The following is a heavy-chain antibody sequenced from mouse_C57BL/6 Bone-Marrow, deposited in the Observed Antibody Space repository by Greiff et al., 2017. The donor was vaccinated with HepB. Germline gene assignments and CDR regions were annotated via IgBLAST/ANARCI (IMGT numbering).Heavy chain of an antibody. D-gene: IGHD1-1*01. J-gene: IGHJ2*01. V-gene: IGHV1-42*01. CDR2: INPSTGGT. Sequence: VQLKESGPELVKPGASVKISCKASGYSFTGYYMNWVKQSPEKSLEWIGEINPSTGGTTYNQKFKAKATLTVDKSSSTASMQRKSLTSEDSAVYYCARYGGSSYEDYFDYWGQGTTLTVSA. CDR1: GYSFTGYY. CDR3: ARYGGSSYEDYFDY.